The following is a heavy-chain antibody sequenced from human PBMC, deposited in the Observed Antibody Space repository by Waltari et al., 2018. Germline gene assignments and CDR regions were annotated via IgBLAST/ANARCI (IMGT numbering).Heavy chain of an antibody. CDR3: AGDRAIGLFFDY. CDR1: GDSISGNYW. J-gene: IGHJ4*02. CDR2: VHHSGNT. Sequence: QVQLQESGQGLVKPSGTLSPTCAVSGDSISGNYWWSWVRQSPEKGLEWIGQVHHSGNTHYNPSLQSRVTISVDKPKNQFSLNLNSVTAADTAVYYCAGDRAIGLFFDYWGRGTLVTVSS. V-gene: IGHV4-4*02. D-gene: IGHD2-2*01.